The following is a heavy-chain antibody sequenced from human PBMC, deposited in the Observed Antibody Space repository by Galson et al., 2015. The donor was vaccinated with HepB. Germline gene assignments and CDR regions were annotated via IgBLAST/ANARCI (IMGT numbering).Heavy chain of an antibody. J-gene: IGHJ6*02. CDR2: ISYDGSNK. Sequence: SLRLSCAASGFTFSSYGMHWVRQAPGKGLEWVAVISYDGSNKYYADSVKGRFTISRDNSKNTLYLQMNSLRAEDTAVYYCANSSSAHLHHYYYGMDVWGQGTTVTVYS. D-gene: IGHD4-11*01. CDR3: ANSSSAHLHHYYYGMDV. V-gene: IGHV3-30*18. CDR1: GFTFSSYG.